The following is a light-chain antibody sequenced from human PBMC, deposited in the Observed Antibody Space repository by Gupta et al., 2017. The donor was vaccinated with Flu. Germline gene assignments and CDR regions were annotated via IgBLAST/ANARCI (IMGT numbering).Light chain of an antibody. CDR2: DND. Sequence: QSVLTQPPSVSAAPGQKVTFSCSGSSSNIGLNSVSWYHQLPGTAPKLLIYDNDKRPSGTPDRFSGSKSGTSATLGITGLQTGDEAAYYCGTWDNSLSAVVFGGGTKLAVL. CDR3: GTWDNSLSAVV. V-gene: IGLV1-51*01. J-gene: IGLJ3*02. CDR1: SSNIGLNS.